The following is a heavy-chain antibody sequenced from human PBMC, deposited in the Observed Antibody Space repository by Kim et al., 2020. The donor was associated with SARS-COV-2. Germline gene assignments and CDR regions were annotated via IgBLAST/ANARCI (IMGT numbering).Heavy chain of an antibody. CDR1: GGSISSYY. J-gene: IGHJ5*02. Sequence: SETLSLTCTVSGGSISSYYWSWIRQPPGKGLEWIGYIYYSGSTNYNPSLKSRVTISVDTSKNQFSLKLSSVTAADTAVYYCARDHEIAAAGNGNWFDPWGQGTLVTVSS. V-gene: IGHV4-59*13. CDR3: ARDHEIAAAGNGNWFDP. D-gene: IGHD6-13*01. CDR2: IYYSGST.